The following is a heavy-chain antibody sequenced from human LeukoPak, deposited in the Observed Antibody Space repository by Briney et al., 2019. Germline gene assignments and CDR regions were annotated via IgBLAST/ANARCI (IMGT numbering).Heavy chain of an antibody. CDR3: ARERRPAAIPGRVFYGMDV. J-gene: IGHJ6*02. CDR1: GFTFSSYG. D-gene: IGHD2-2*01. Sequence: PGGSLRLSCATSGFTFSSYGMHWVRQAPGKGLEWVAVIWYDGSNKYYADSVKGRFTISRDNAKNSLYLQMNSLRVEDTAVYYCARERRPAAIPGRVFYGMDVWGQGTTVTVSS. V-gene: IGHV3-33*01. CDR2: IWYDGSNK.